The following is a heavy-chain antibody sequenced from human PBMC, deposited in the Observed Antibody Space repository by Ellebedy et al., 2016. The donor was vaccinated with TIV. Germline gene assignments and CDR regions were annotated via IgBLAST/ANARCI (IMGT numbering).Heavy chain of an antibody. D-gene: IGHD1-26*01. J-gene: IGHJ4*02. CDR2: IKSDGSST. CDR3: ARDPGELLPGLADY. CDR1: GFTFSNYW. Sequence: GESLKISXAASGFTFSNYWMHWVRQAPGKGLVWVSRIKSDGSSTTYADSVKGRFTISRDNAKNTLYLQMNSLRAEDTAVYYCARDPGELLPGLADYWGQGTLVTASS. V-gene: IGHV3-74*01.